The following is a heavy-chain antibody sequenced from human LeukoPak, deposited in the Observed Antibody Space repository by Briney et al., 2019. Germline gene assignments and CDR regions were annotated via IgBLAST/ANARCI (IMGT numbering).Heavy chain of an antibody. V-gene: IGHV3-48*03. D-gene: IGHD2-2*01. CDR3: AKRVVPAARTSNIDY. CDR2: ISSSGSTI. Sequence: SGGSLRLSCAASGFTFSSYEMNWVRQAPGKGLEWVSYISSSGSTIYYADSVKGRFTISRDNAKNSLYLQMNSLRAEDTAVYYCAKRVVPAARTSNIDYWGQGTLVTVSS. CDR1: GFTFSSYE. J-gene: IGHJ4*02.